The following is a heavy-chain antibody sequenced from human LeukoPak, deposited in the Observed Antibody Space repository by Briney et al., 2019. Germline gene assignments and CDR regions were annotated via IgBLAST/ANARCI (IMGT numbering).Heavy chain of an antibody. CDR1: GFTFSSYW. J-gene: IGHJ5*02. CDR3: ARELSYYYGSGSYNGNWFDP. Sequence: GGSLRLSCAASGFTFSSYWMSWVRQAPGKGLEWVANIKQDGSEKYYVDSVKCRFTISRDNAKNSLYLQMNSLRAEDTAVYYCARELSYYYGSGSYNGNWFDPWGQGTLVTVSS. CDR2: IKQDGSEK. D-gene: IGHD3-10*01. V-gene: IGHV3-7*01.